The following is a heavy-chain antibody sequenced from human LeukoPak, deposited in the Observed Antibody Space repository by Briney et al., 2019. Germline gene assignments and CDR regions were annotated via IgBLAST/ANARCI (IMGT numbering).Heavy chain of an antibody. CDR1: GITFSTYW. V-gene: IGHV3-21*01. J-gene: IGHJ4*02. Sequence: GGSLRLSCAASGITFSTYWMNWVRQAPGKGLEWVSSISSSSSCIYYADSVKGRFTISRDNAKNSLYLQMNSLRAEDTAVYYCARDHYDSSGYYQGYYFDYWGQGTLVTVSS. CDR3: ARDHYDSSGYYQGYYFDY. D-gene: IGHD3-22*01. CDR2: ISSSSSCI.